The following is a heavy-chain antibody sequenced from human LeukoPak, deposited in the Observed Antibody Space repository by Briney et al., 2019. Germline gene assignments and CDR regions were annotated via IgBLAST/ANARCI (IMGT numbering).Heavy chain of an antibody. CDR3: ARDGPGFCSGGRCYYYYMDV. D-gene: IGHD2-15*01. CDR1: GFTFSSYL. CDR2: IKQDGSEK. Sequence: GGSLRLSCAASGFTFSSYLMSWVRPAPGKGREWVANIKQDGSEKKYVDSVKGRFTISRDNAKNSLYLQMNSLRAEDTAVYYCARDGPGFCSGGRCYYYYMDVWGKGTPVTVSS. V-gene: IGHV3-7*01. J-gene: IGHJ6*03.